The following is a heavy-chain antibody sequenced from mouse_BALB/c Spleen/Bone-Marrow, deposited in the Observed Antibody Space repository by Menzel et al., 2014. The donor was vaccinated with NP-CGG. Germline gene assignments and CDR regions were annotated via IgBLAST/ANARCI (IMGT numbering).Heavy chain of an antibody. CDR3: ARDYYGSSDY. J-gene: IGHJ2*01. D-gene: IGHD1-1*01. V-gene: IGHV5-6-3*01. Sequence: EVKLVESGGGLVQPGGSLKLSYAASGFTFSSYGMSWVCQNPDKRLELVATINSNGGSTYYPDSVKGRFTISRDNAKNTLYLQMSSLKSEDTAMYYCARDYYGSSDYWGQGTTLTVSS. CDR1: GFTFSSYG. CDR2: INSNGGST.